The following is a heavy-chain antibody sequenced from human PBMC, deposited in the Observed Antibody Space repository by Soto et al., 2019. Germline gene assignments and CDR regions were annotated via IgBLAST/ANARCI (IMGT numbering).Heavy chain of an antibody. CDR3: ARNRGWYWLDY. CDR2: IKEDGSQK. CDR1: GFTFSNYW. Sequence: EVQLVESGGGLVQPGGSLRPSCPASGFTFSNYWMTWVRQPPGKGLEWVANIKEDGSQKDCVESVKGRFTISRDNADNSLFLQMNNLRADDTAVYYCARNRGWYWLDYWGQGALVIVSS. J-gene: IGHJ4*02. V-gene: IGHV3-7*05. D-gene: IGHD6-19*01.